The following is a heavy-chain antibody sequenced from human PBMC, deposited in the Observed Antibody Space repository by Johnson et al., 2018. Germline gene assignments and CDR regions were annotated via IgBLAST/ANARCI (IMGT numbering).Heavy chain of an antibody. CDR2: IWYDGSNK. CDR1: GFTFSSYG. V-gene: IGHV3-33*01. J-gene: IGHJ6*02. Sequence: QVQLVQSGGGVVQPGRSLRLSCAASGFTFSSYGMHWVRQAPGKGLEWVAVIWYDGSNKYYADSVKGRFTLSRDNSKNTLYLQMNSLRAEDTAVYYCAGARRGGYYYYYGMDVWGQGTTVTVSS. D-gene: IGHD3-10*01. CDR3: AGARRGGYYYYYGMDV.